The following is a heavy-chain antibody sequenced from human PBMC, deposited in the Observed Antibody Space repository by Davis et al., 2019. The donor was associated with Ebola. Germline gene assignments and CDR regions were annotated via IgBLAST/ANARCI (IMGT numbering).Heavy chain of an antibody. CDR1: GFTFSSYW. Sequence: PGGSLRLSCAASGFTFSSYWMHWVRQAPGKGLVWVSRINSDGSSTSYADSVKGRFTISRDNAKNTLYLQMNSLRPDDTAVYYCARNWLPGYFDYWGQGTLVTVSS. CDR2: INSDGSST. CDR3: ARNWLPGYFDY. D-gene: IGHD5-12*01. V-gene: IGHV3-74*01. J-gene: IGHJ4*02.